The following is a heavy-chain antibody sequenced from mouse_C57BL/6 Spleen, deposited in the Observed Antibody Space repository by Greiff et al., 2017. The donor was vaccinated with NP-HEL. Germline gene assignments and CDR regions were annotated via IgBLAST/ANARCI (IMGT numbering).Heavy chain of an antibody. CDR3: TTRYYGSSSAWFAY. CDR2: IDPEDGDT. Sequence: VHVKQSGAELVRPGASVKLSCTASGFNIKDYYMHWVKQRPEQGLEWIGRIDPEDGDTEYAPKFQGKATMTADKPSNTAYLQLSSLTSEDTAVYYCTTRYYGSSSAWFAYWGQGTLVTVSA. D-gene: IGHD1-1*01. V-gene: IGHV14-1*01. CDR1: GFNIKDYY. J-gene: IGHJ3*01.